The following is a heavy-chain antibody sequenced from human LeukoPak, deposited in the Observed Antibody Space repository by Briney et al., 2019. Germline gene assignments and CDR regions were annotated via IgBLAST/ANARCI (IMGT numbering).Heavy chain of an antibody. CDR1: GITFSNYE. CDR2: ISESGSLI. D-gene: IGHD1-1*01. Sequence: PGGSLRLSCAASGITFSNYEMIWVRQAPGKGLEWVAYISESGSLIYYADSVMGRFTISRDNSKNSLFLQMSSLRAEDTAVYYCARDSGSGTTGNEFDYWGQGTLSASPQ. CDR3: ARDSGSGTTGNEFDY. V-gene: IGHV3-48*03. J-gene: IGHJ4*02.